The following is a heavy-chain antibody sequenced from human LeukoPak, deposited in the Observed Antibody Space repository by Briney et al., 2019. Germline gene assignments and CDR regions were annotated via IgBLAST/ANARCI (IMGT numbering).Heavy chain of an antibody. CDR3: ARGWLVRGVIRDLDY. V-gene: IGHV1-18*01. CDR1: GYTFTSYG. Sequence: ASVKVSCKASGYTFTSYGIRWVRQAPGQGLEWMGWISAYNGNTNYAQKLQGRVTMTTDTSTSTAYMELRSLRSDDTAVYYCARGWLVRGVIRDLDYWGQGTLVTVSS. D-gene: IGHD3-10*01. CDR2: ISAYNGNT. J-gene: IGHJ4*02.